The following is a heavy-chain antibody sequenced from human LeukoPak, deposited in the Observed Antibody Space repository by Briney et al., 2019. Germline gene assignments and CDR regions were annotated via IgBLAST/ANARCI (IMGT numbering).Heavy chain of an antibody. D-gene: IGHD5-18*01. J-gene: IGHJ4*02. Sequence: GGSLRLSCAASGFTFVSYWMHWDRQAPGKGLVWVSRINGYGSSTDFADSVKGRFTISRDNAKNTLYLQMNSLRAEDTAVYYCARDAPGNTALDYWGQGTLATVSS. CDR1: GFTFVSYW. CDR3: ARDAPGNTALDY. CDR2: INGYGSST. V-gene: IGHV3-74*01.